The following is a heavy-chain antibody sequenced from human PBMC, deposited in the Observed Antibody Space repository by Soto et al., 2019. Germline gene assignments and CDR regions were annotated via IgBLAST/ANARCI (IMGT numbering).Heavy chain of an antibody. V-gene: IGHV3-30*18. CDR2: ISYDGSNK. CDR1: GFTFSSYG. D-gene: IGHD2-2*02. Sequence: GGSLRLSCAAAGFTFSSYGMHWVRQAPGKGLEWVAVISYDGSNKYYADSVKGRFTISRDNSKNTLYLQMNSLRAEDTAVYYCAKGPYIVVVPAAISSAEYFQHWGQGTLVTAPQ. CDR3: AKGPYIVVVPAAISSAEYFQH. J-gene: IGHJ1*01.